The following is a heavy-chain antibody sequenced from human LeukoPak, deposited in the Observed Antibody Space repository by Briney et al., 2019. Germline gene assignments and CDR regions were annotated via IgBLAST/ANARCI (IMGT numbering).Heavy chain of an antibody. V-gene: IGHV4-59*08. D-gene: IGHD1-26*01. CDR3: ARHQRTNSGSSSPFDF. Sequence: PSETLSLTCTVSGGSISSYYWSWTRQPPGKGLEWIGYIYYSGSTNYNPSLKSRVTISVDTSKNQFSLKLSSVTAADTAVYYCARHQRTNSGSSSPFDFWGQGTLVTVSS. J-gene: IGHJ4*02. CDR2: IYYSGST. CDR1: GGSISSYY.